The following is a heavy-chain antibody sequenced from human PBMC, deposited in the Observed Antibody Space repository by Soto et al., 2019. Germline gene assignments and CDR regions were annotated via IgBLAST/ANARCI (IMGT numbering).Heavy chain of an antibody. CDR3: ARAGIKSISHLSYGY. D-gene: IGHD3-10*01. CDR1: GFIFSNYA. CDR2: ISGDSDST. Sequence: GGSLRLSCAASGFIFSNYAMSWARQAPGKGLEWVSAISGDSDSTTYADAVKGRFTISRDNSKNTLYLQMNSLRDEDTAVYYCARAGIKSISHLSYGYWGQGALVTVSS. V-gene: IGHV3-23*01. J-gene: IGHJ4*02.